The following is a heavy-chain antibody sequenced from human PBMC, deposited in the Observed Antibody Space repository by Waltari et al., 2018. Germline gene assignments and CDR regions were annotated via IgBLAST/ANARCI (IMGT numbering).Heavy chain of an antibody. CDR2: VKKDGSEK. V-gene: IGHV3-7*01. J-gene: IGHJ4*02. Sequence: EVQLVESGGGLVQPGGSLRLSCVASGFTFSKDWMSWARQAPGKGLEWVANVKKDGSEKNYVDSVKGRFTIYRDNAKNSLYLQMNSLRAEDTAVYYCAKGGWLDNWGQGTLVIVSA. CDR1: GFTFSKDW. D-gene: IGHD6-19*01. CDR3: AKGGWLDN.